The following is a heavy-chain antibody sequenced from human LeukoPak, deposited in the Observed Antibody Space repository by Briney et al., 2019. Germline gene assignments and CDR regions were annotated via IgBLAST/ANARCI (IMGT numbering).Heavy chain of an antibody. CDR2: IYYSGST. V-gene: IGHV4-39*01. CDR3: SGYYGSGSGMDV. Sequence: SETLSLTCTVSGGSISSSSYYWGWIRQPPGKGLEWIGSIYYSGSTYYNPSLKSRVTISVDTSKNQFSLKLSSVTAADMAVYYCSGYYGSGSGMDVWGKGTTVTVSS. D-gene: IGHD3-10*01. J-gene: IGHJ6*04. CDR1: GGSISSSSYY.